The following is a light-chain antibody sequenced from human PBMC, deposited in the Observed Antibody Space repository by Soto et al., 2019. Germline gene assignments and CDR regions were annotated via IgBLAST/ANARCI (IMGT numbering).Light chain of an antibody. CDR3: QQYIHWPRK. V-gene: IGKV3-15*01. J-gene: IGKJ1*01. CDR1: QSVSSN. Sequence: ETVMTQSPATLSGSPGERATLSCRASQSVSSNLAWYQQKPGQAPRLLIYGASTRATGIPVRFSGSGSGTEFTLTISSLQSEDFAVYYCQQYIHWPRKFGQGTKV. CDR2: GAS.